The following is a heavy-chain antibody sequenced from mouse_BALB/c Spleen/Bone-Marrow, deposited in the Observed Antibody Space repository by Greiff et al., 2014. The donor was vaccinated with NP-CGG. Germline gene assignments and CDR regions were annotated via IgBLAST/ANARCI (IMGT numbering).Heavy chain of an antibody. V-gene: IGHV1-61*01. J-gene: IGHJ3*01. CDR2: IHPSDIET. CDR3: AREKVYYGISWFAY. Sequence: QVQLQQPGTEVVRPGASVKLSCKASGYSFTTYWMNWVKQRPGQGLEWIGMIHPSDIETRLNQKFKDKATLTVDKSSSTAYMQLNSPTSEDSAVYYCAREKVYYGISWFAYWGQGTLVTVSA. CDR1: GYSFTTYW. D-gene: IGHD2-1*01.